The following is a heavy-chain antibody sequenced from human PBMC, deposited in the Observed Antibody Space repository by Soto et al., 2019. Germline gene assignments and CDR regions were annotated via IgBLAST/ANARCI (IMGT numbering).Heavy chain of an antibody. V-gene: IGHV4-39*01. CDR1: GGSISSSSNH. J-gene: IGHJ4*02. D-gene: IGHD3-9*01. CDR3: ARLEGLATISYYFDF. Sequence: SETLSLTCTVSGGSISSSSNHWGWIRQPPGKGLEWIGNIYYSENTYYNPSLKSRVTISVDTSKSQFSLRLNSVTAADSAVYFCARLEGLATISYYFDFWGQGAQVTVSS. CDR2: IYYSENT.